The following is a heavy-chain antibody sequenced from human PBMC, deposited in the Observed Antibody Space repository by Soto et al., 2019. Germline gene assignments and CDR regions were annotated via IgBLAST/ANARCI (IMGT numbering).Heavy chain of an antibody. Sequence: QVQLVQSGAEVKKPGASVKDSCKASGYTFTSYAMHWVRQAPGQRLEWMGWINAGNSNTKYSLKFQGSVTITRDTAASTAYLALRSLRSEDTAVYYSAFDSSGYYDYWGQGTLVTVSS. CDR3: AFDSSGYYDY. CDR2: INAGNSNT. V-gene: IGHV1-3*01. CDR1: GYTFTSYA. D-gene: IGHD3-22*01. J-gene: IGHJ4*02.